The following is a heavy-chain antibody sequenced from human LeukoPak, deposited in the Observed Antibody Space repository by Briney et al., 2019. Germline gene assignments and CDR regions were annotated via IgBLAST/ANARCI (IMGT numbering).Heavy chain of an antibody. CDR1: GGSLGSSAYS. Sequence: SETLSLTCTVSGGSLGSSAYSWGWIRQPPGKGLEWIGSISYTGTTYYNPSLKSRVTISLDTSKNQFSLKLISVTAADTALYYCAREGPHGSGIYYNPLDYWGQGALVIVSS. J-gene: IGHJ4*02. CDR2: ISYTGTT. CDR3: AREGPHGSGIYYNPLDY. D-gene: IGHD3-10*01. V-gene: IGHV4-39*02.